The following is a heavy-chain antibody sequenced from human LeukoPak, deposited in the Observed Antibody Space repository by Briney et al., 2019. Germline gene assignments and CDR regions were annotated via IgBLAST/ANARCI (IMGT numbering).Heavy chain of an antibody. CDR2: IKKDGSEK. CDR1: GLTLSSYW. CDR3: AKPIAAALGYFDY. D-gene: IGHD6-13*01. J-gene: IGHJ4*02. V-gene: IGHV3-7*01. Sequence: GGSLRLSCAASGLTLSSYWMSWVRQAPGKGLEWVANIKKDGSEKYYVDSVKGRFTISRDNAKNSLYLQMNSLRAEDTAVYYCAKPIAAALGYFDYWGQGTLVTVSS.